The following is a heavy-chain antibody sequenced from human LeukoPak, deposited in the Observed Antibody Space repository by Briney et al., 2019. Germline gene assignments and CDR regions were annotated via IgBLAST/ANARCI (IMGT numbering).Heavy chain of an antibody. CDR1: GGSFSGYY. CDR2: INHSGST. D-gene: IGHD5-12*01. V-gene: IGHV4-34*01. CDR3: ASGSGYARGNY. Sequence: SETLSLTCAVYGGSFSGYYWSWIRQPPGKGLEWIGEINHSGSTNYNPSLKSRVTISVDTSKNQFSLKLSSVTAADTAVYYCASGSGYARGNYWGQGTLVTVSS. J-gene: IGHJ4*02.